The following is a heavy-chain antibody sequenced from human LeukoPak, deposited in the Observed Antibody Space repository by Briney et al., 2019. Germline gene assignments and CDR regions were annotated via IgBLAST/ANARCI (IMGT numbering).Heavy chain of an antibody. Sequence: GGSLRLSCAASGFTFSSYAMSWVRQAPGTGLEWVSAISGSGGSTYYADSVKGRFTISRDNSKNTLYLQMNSLRTEDTAVYYCAKAKKYCSGGSCYYFDYWGQGTLVTVSS. CDR2: ISGSGGST. D-gene: IGHD2-15*01. J-gene: IGHJ4*02. CDR1: GFTFSSYA. CDR3: AKAKKYCSGGSCYYFDY. V-gene: IGHV3-23*01.